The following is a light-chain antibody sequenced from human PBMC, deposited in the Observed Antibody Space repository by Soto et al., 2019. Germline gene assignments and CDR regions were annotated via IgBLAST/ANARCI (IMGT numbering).Light chain of an antibody. CDR1: QSISSNY. Sequence: DIVLTQSPGTLSLSPGERATLSCRATQSISSNYLAWYQQKPGQAPRLLIHGAFSRATGIPDRFSGSGSGTDFPLTISRLEPEDFAVYYCQQYSSSPPCTFGPGTKVDL. CDR3: QQYSSSPPCT. J-gene: IGKJ3*01. CDR2: GAF. V-gene: IGKV3-20*01.